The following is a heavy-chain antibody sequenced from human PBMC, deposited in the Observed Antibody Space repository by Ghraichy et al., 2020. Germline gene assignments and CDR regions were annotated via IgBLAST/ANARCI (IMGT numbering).Heavy chain of an antibody. Sequence: GGSLRLSCAASGFTFSSYWLTWVRQAPGKGLEWVANIKQDGTEKYYVDSVKGRFTISRDNAKNSLYLQMNSLRAEDAAVYYCARDRPLDYRGQGTRVTVSS. CDR3: ARDRPLDY. V-gene: IGHV3-7*01. CDR1: GFTFSSYW. CDR2: IKQDGTEK. J-gene: IGHJ4*02. D-gene: IGHD6-6*01.